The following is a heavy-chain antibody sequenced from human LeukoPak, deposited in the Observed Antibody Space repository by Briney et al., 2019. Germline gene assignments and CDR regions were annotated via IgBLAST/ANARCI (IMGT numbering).Heavy chain of an antibody. J-gene: IGHJ4*02. V-gene: IGHV4-61*01. CDR2: FYYTGST. D-gene: IGHD2-15*01. CDR1: GGSVSSDSYS. CDR3: ARAQPPPGGSPYNY. Sequence: SETLSLTCTISGGSVSSDSYSWSWIRQPPGKGLEWIGYFYYTGSTNYNPSFKSRVTLSVDTSKNQFSLKLISVTAADTAVYYCARAQPPPGGSPYNYWGQGTLVTVSS.